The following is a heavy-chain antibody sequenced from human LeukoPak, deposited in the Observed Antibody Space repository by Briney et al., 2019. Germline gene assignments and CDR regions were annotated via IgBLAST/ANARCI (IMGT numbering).Heavy chain of an antibody. J-gene: IGHJ4*02. V-gene: IGHV1-69*04. Sequence: SVKVSCKASGGTFSSYAISWVRQAPGQGLEWMGRIIPILGIANYAQKFQGRVTITADKSTSTAYMELSSLRSEDTAVYYCARDPRIAASSTTDWGQGTLVTVSS. CDR2: IIPILGIA. CDR1: GGTFSSYA. CDR3: ARDPRIAASSTTD. D-gene: IGHD6-13*01.